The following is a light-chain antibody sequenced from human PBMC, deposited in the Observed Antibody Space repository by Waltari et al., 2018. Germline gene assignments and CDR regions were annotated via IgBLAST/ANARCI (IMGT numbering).Light chain of an antibody. CDR3: QKYGSTPRP. J-gene: IGKJ4*01. CDR2: DAS. V-gene: IGKV3-20*01. Sequence: EIVFTQSPGTLSLSPGERASLSCRASQSLSNNYVAWYQHKPGQAPRLLIFDASRRATGIADRLSGSGSGTDFTLTISSLEPEDFAVYYCQKYGSTPRPFGGGTKVEIK. CDR1: QSLSNNY.